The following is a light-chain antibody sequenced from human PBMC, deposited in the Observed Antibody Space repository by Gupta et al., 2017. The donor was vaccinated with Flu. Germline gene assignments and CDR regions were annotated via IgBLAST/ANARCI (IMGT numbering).Light chain of an antibody. CDR1: SSDVGGYVF. V-gene: IGLV2-14*01. CDR2: EVS. Sequence: QSALTHPAPVSGSPGQSITISCPGTSSDVGGYVFVSWYQQHPGKAPKLMIYEVSNRPSGVSNRFSGSKSGNTASLTISGLQAEDEADYYCSSFTTSSTVLFGGGTKLTVL. CDR3: SSFTTSSTVL. J-gene: IGLJ2*01.